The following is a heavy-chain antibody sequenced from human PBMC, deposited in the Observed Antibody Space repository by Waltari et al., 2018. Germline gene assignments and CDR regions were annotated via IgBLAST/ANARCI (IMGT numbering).Heavy chain of an antibody. D-gene: IGHD2-8*02. CDR3: VRLEDCSGPGGNCYSGDSFALDV. Sequence: QVQLQQWGAGQLQPSETLSLTCAVYGGSFSGYYWGWIRQPPGKGLEWIGEINHNGTRNYNPALRRRVTMLIDTSRSQFSLKVNSVTAADTAVYYCVRLEDCSGPGGNCYSGDSFALDVWGQGTTVTVSS. J-gene: IGHJ6*02. CDR1: GGSFSGYY. V-gene: IGHV4-34*02. CDR2: INHNGTR.